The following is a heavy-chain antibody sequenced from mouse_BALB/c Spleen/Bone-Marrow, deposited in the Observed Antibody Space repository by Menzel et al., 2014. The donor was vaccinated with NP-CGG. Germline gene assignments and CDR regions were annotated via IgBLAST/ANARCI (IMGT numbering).Heavy chain of an antibody. Sequence: VQLQQSGPDLVKPGASVQISCKASGYSFTGYYMHWVKQSHGKSLEWIGRVNPNNGGTSYNQKFKGKAILTVDKSSSAAYMELRSLTPEDSAVYYCAKGIISTGFDYWGQGTTLTVSS. CDR2: VNPNNGGT. V-gene: IGHV1-26*01. CDR1: GYSFTGYY. J-gene: IGHJ2*01. D-gene: IGHD1-2*01. CDR3: AKGIISTGFDY.